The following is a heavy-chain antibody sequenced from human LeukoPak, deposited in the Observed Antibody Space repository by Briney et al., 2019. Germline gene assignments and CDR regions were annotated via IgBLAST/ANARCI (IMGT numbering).Heavy chain of an antibody. CDR3: ARGTGGGSS. J-gene: IGHJ5*02. D-gene: IGHD2-15*01. CDR1: GFTFSDYA. V-gene: IGHV3-20*04. CDR2: IGSTGTNT. Sequence: RTGGSLRLSCAASGFTFSDYAMSWVRQAPGKGLEWVSSIGSTGTNTYYVDSVKGRFTTSRDNAKNSLYLQMNSLRVEDTAFYYCARGTGGGSSWGQGTLVTVSS.